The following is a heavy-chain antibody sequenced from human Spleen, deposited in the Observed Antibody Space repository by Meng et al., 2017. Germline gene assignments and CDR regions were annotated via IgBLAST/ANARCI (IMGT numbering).Heavy chain of an antibody. CDR2: ISSSSSDI. CDR1: GFTFSKAW. J-gene: IGHJ4*02. CDR3: ARRSGYGAIDY. Sequence: GESLKISCADSGFTFSKAWMSWVRQAPGKGLEWVSSISSSSSDIYYANSVKGRFTISRDNAKNSLYLQMNSLRAEDTAVYYCARRSGYGAIDYWGQGTLVTVSS. D-gene: IGHD4-17*01. V-gene: IGHV3-21*01.